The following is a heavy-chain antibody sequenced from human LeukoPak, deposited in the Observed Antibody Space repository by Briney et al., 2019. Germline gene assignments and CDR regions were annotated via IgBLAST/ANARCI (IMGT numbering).Heavy chain of an antibody. CDR2: MNPKSGRT. CDR3: ARVLVPKIDVFDS. J-gene: IGHJ4*02. V-gene: IGHV1-2*02. CDR1: GYTFIDYY. Sequence: ASVKVSCKASGYTFIDYYIHWVRQAPGHGPEWMGWMNPKSGRTNYAEKFQGRVTLTRDSSISTAYMELSSLMSDDTAIYYCARVLVPKIDVFDSWGQGTLVTVSS. D-gene: IGHD3-10*01.